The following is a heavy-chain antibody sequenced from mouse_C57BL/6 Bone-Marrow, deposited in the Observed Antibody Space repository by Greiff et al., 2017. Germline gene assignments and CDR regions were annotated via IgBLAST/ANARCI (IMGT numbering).Heavy chain of an antibody. CDR3: ACTAWFAY. CDR1: GFNIKDYY. Sequence: EVQLQESGAELVKPGASVKLSCTASGFNIKDYYMHWVKQRTEQGLEWIGRIDPEDGETKYAPKFPGKATITADTASNTAYLKLSSLTSEDTAVYYCACTAWFAYWGQGTLVTVSA. CDR2: IDPEDGET. J-gene: IGHJ3*01. V-gene: IGHV14-2*01.